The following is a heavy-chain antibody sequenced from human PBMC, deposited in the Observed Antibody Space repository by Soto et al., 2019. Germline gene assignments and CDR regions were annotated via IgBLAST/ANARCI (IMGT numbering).Heavy chain of an antibody. CDR1: GYTFSSYW. CDR3: AVPSTTAAGTFAY. V-gene: IGHV5-51*03. Sequence: EVQLVQSGAEVKKTGESLKISCKGSGYTFSSYWIGWVRHMPGKGLEWMGIIYPGDSDTTYSPSFQGQVTISADKSINTAYLQCRSLKAPDTAMYYCAVPSTTAAGTFAYWGQGTLVTVSS. D-gene: IGHD6-13*01. CDR2: IYPGDSDT. J-gene: IGHJ4*02.